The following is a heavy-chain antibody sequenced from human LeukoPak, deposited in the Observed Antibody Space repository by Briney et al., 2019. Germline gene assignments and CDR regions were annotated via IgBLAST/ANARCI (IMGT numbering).Heavy chain of an antibody. CDR3: ARDVYYYDSSGHDF. D-gene: IGHD3-22*01. Sequence: GGSLRLSCAASGFTFGDYWMNWVRQAPGKGLEWVADIKRDGGEKDYVDSVRGRFTISRDNVKNSLYLQLNSLKAEDTAIYYSARDVYYYDSSGHDFWGQGTLVTVSS. V-gene: IGHV3-7*01. CDR1: GFTFGDYW. CDR2: IKRDGGEK. J-gene: IGHJ4*02.